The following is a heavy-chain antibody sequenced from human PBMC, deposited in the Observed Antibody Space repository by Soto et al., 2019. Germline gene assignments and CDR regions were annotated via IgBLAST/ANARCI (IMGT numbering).Heavy chain of an antibody. D-gene: IGHD4-17*01. CDR3: ARAPGDYEVFLAFDI. CDR2: MNPNSGNT. CDR1: GYTFTSYD. V-gene: IGHV1-8*01. J-gene: IGHJ3*02. Sequence: ASVKVSCKASGYTFTSYDINWVRQATEQGLEWMGWMNPNSGNTGYAQKFQGRVTMTRNTSISTAYMELSSLRSEDTAVYYCARAPGDYEVFLAFDIWGQGTMVTVSS.